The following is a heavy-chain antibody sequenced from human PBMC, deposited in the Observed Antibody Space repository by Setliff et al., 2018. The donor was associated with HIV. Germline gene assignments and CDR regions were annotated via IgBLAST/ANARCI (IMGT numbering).Heavy chain of an antibody. CDR2: ISAYNGDT. CDR3: ARDYWKVPDH. Sequence: GASVKVSCKASGYTFTNYGFSWVRQAPGQGLEWMGWISAYNGDTNYAQKLQGRVTMTTDTSTSTAYMELRSLRSEDTAVYYCARDYWKVPDHWGQGTLVTVSS. V-gene: IGHV1-18*01. J-gene: IGHJ4*02. CDR1: GYTFTNYG. D-gene: IGHD1-1*01.